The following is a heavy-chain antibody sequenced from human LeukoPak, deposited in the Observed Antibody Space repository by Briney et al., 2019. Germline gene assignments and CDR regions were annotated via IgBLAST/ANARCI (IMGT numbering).Heavy chain of an antibody. D-gene: IGHD2-2*01. V-gene: IGHV4-34*01. CDR1: GGSFSGYY. J-gene: IGHJ2*01. CDR3: ARPTMPGRYFDL. CDR2: INHSGST. Sequence: PSETLSLTCAVYGGSFSGYYWSWIRQPPGKGLEWIGEINHSGSTNYNPSLKSRVTISVDTSKNQFSLKLSSVTAADTAVYYCARPTMPGRYFDLWGRGTLVTVSS.